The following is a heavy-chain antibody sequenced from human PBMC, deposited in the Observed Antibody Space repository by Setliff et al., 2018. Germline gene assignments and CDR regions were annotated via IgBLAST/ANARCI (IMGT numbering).Heavy chain of an antibody. CDR2: VYYSGNT. CDR1: GGSISTTDYY. V-gene: IGHV4-39*07. CDR3: ARYDSSGYSENYYFDY. Sequence: PSETLSLTCTVSGGSISTTDYYWGWIRQPPGKGLEWIGCVYYSGNTYYSPSLKSRVTMFVDMSKNQFSLMLYSVTAADTAIYYCARYDSSGYSENYYFDYWGQGTLVTVSS. J-gene: IGHJ4*02. D-gene: IGHD3-22*01.